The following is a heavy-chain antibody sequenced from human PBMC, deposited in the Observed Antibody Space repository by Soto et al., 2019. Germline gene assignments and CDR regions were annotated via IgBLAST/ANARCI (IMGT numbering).Heavy chain of an antibody. J-gene: IGHJ6*02. D-gene: IGHD3-16*01. Sequence: SETLSLTCAVYGGSFSGYYWRWIRQPPGQGLEWIGEINHSGSTNYNPSLKSRLTISVDTSKNQLSLRVRSVTAADTAVYYCARDWASHGMDVWGQGTTVTVSS. V-gene: IGHV4-34*01. CDR2: INHSGST. CDR3: ARDWASHGMDV. CDR1: GGSFSGYY.